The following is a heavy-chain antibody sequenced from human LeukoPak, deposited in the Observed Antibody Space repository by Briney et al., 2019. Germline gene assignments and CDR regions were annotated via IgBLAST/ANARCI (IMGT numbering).Heavy chain of an antibody. CDR1: GFTFSSYW. Sequence: GGSLRLSCAASGFTFSSYWMHWVRQAPGKGLVWVSRINSDGSSITYADSVKGRFTISRDNAKNTLYLQMNSLRAEDTAVYYCARDAGYYDILTGYYSSGRFDYWGQGTLVTVSS. D-gene: IGHD3-9*01. CDR2: INSDGSSI. CDR3: ARDAGYYDILTGYYSSGRFDY. V-gene: IGHV3-74*03. J-gene: IGHJ4*02.